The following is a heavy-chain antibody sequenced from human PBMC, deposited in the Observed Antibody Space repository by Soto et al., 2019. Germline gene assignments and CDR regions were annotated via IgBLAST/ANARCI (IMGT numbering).Heavy chain of an antibody. V-gene: IGHV1-18*01. Sequence: ASVKVSCKASGYTFTSYAMHWVRQAPGQRLEWMGWISAYNGNTDYAQELQDRVTMTTDTSTSTAYMELRSLRSDDTAVYYCERVYSKFFSSSEADYWGQGTLVTVSS. J-gene: IGHJ4*02. CDR2: ISAYNGNT. CDR3: ERVYSKFFSSSEADY. CDR1: GYTFTSYA. D-gene: IGHD6-6*01.